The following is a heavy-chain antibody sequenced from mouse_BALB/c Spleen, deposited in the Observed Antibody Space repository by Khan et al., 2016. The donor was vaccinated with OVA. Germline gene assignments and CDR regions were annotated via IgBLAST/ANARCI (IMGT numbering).Heavy chain of an antibody. V-gene: IGHV5-6*01. D-gene: IGHD1-1*01. CDR1: GFTFSTYG. CDR3: TRLAYYYDSEGFAY. Sequence: EVELVESGGDLVKPGGSLKLSCAASGFTFSTYGMSWVRQTPDKRLEWVATVSTGGSYTYYPDSVKGRFTTSRDNAKNTLYLQMSGLKSEDTAMFYCTRLAYYYDSEGFAYWGQGTLVTVSA. CDR2: VSTGGSYT. J-gene: IGHJ3*01.